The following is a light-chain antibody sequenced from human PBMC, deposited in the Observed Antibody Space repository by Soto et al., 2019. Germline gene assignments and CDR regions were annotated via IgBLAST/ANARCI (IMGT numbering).Light chain of an antibody. Sequence: DTVMTQSPDSLAVSLGERATINCKSSQSVLHRSDNKNYFAWYQQKPGQPPKLLIYWASTRESGVPDRFSGSGSGTDFTLTISSLQAEDVAVYYCQQYSALPMTFGQGTRLEIK. J-gene: IGKJ5*01. CDR2: WAS. CDR3: QQYSALPMT. V-gene: IGKV4-1*01. CDR1: QSVLHRSDNKNY.